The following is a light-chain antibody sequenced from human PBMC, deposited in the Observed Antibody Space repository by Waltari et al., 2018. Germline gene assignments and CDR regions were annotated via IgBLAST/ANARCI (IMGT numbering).Light chain of an antibody. CDR3: QQYNNWWT. CDR1: QSVSSK. CDR2: GAS. Sequence: EIVMTQSPVTLSVSPGERATLSFSASQSVSSKSAWYQQKPGQAPRILIDGASTRATGIPARFSGSGSGTEFTLTVSNLQSEDFAVYYCQQYNNWWTFGQGTKVEIK. V-gene: IGKV3-15*01. J-gene: IGKJ1*01.